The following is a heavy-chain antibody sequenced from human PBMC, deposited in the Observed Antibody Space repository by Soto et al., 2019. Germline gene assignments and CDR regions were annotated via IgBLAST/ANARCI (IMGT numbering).Heavy chain of an antibody. Sequence: EVPLLESGGGLVQPGGSLRLSCAASGFTFSSYGMRWVRQAPGKGLEWVSAISGSGGSTYYADSVKGRFTISRDNSKNTLYLQMNSLRAEDTAVYYCARQGSGSYYDYWGQATLVTVSS. CDR2: ISGSGGST. J-gene: IGHJ4*02. D-gene: IGHD1-26*01. CDR1: GFTFSSYG. V-gene: IGHV3-23*01. CDR3: ARQGSGSYYDY.